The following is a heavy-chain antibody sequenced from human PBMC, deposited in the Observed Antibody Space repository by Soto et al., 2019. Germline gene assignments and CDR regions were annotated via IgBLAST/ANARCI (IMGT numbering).Heavy chain of an antibody. V-gene: IGHV3-23*01. J-gene: IGHJ6*02. D-gene: IGHD2-15*01. CDR1: GFTFSSYA. CDR2: ITGSGGTT. Sequence: EVQLLESGGGLVQPGGSLRLACAASGFTFSSYAVSWVRQAPGKGLEWVSTITGSGGTTYYADSVKGRFTISRDNSENTLYLQMNSLRAEDTAVYYCAKGAITYCSGGSCYGGAAYYGMDVWGQGTTVTVSS. CDR3: AKGAITYCSGGSCYGGAAYYGMDV.